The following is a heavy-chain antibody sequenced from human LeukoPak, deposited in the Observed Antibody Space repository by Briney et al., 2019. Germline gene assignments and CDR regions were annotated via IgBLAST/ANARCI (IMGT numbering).Heavy chain of an antibody. CDR3: ARHREDIVVVPFDY. CDR1: GGSISSSSYY. CDR2: IYYSGNT. Sequence: PSETLSLTCTVSGGSISSSSYYWGWIRQPPGKGLEWIGSIYYSGNTYYNPSLKSRVTISVDKSKNQFSLRLSSVAAADTAVYYCARHREDIVVVPFDYWGQGTLVTVPS. V-gene: IGHV4-39*01. D-gene: IGHD2-2*01. J-gene: IGHJ4*02.